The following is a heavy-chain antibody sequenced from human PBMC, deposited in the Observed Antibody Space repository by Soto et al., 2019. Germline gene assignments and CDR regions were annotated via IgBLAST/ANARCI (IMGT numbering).Heavy chain of an antibody. V-gene: IGHV1-18*01. J-gene: IGHJ6*03. D-gene: IGHD2-2*01. CDR1: GYTFTSYG. CDR3: ARVGYCSGYSCHYMDV. CDR2: ISADNVHT. Sequence: QVQLVQSGGEVKAPGASVKVSCKASGYTFTSYGFNLVRQAPGQGLEWMGWISADNVHTNYAQKFQGRVTMTTDTFTSTAYLELRGMRSADTAVYYCARVGYCSGYSCHYMDVWGRGTTVTVSS.